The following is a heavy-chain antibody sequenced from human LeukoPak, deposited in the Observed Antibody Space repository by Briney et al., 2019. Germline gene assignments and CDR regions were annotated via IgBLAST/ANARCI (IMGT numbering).Heavy chain of an antibody. J-gene: IGHJ4*02. CDR2: INAGNGNT. D-gene: IGHD5-12*01. CDR1: GYTFTSYA. CDR3: ARAVVATIMLDY. V-gene: IGHV1-3*03. Sequence: ASVKVSCKASGYTFTSYAMHWVRQAPGQRLEWMGWINAGNGNTKYSQEFQGRVTITRDTSASTAYMEPSSLRSEDMAVYYCARAVVATIMLDYWGQGTLVTVSS.